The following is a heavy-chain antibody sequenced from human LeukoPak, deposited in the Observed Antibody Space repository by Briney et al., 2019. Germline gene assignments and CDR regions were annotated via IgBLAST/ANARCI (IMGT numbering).Heavy chain of an antibody. CDR1: GGSISSYY. CDR3: ARRLRGGSSWYFDY. Sequence: SETLSLTCTVSGGSISSYYWSWIRQPPGKGLEWIGYIYYSGSTNYNPSLKSRVTIPVDTSKNQFSLKLSSVTAADTAVYYCARRLRGGSSWYFDYWGQGTLVTVSS. V-gene: IGHV4-59*08. J-gene: IGHJ4*02. D-gene: IGHD6-13*01. CDR2: IYYSGST.